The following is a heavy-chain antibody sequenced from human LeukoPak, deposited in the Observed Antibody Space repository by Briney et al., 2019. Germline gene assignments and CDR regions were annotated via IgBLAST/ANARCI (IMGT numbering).Heavy chain of an antibody. D-gene: IGHD3-10*01. CDR2: INNSSSYI. J-gene: IGHJ4*02. CDR1: GSTFSGYC. CDR3: ARDDGVGGPFDY. Sequence: GGSLRLSCAASGSTFSGYCMNWVRQAPGKGLEWVSSINNSSSYIYYADSVKGRFTISRDNAKNSLYLQMNSLRAEDTAVYYCARDDGVGGPFDYWGQGTLVTVSS. V-gene: IGHV3-21*01.